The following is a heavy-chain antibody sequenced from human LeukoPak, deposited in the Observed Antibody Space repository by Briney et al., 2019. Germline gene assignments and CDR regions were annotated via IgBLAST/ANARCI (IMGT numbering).Heavy chain of an antibody. Sequence: PGGSLRLSCAASGFTFSSYGIHWVRQAPGKGLEWVAFISYDGGNKYYADSVKGRFTISRDNSKNTLYLQMNSLRAEDTAVYYCAKDVRFGELLDYWGQGTLVTVSS. D-gene: IGHD3-10*01. V-gene: IGHV3-30*02. CDR1: GFTFSSYG. CDR2: ISYDGGNK. CDR3: AKDVRFGELLDY. J-gene: IGHJ4*02.